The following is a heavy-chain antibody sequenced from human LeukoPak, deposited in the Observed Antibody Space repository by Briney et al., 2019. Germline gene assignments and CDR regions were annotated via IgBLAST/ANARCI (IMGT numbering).Heavy chain of an antibody. V-gene: IGHV3-33*01. D-gene: IGHD3-10*01. CDR2: IWYDGSNT. CDR3: VRDGEGVAISVNYWFDP. J-gene: IGHJ5*02. CDR1: GFTLSSYG. Sequence: GGSLRLSCAASGFTLSSYGMHWVRQAPGKGLEWVAVIWYDGSNTYYADSVKGRFTISRDNSKNTLYLQMNSLRAEDTAVYYCVRDGEGVAISVNYWFDPWGQGTLVTVSS.